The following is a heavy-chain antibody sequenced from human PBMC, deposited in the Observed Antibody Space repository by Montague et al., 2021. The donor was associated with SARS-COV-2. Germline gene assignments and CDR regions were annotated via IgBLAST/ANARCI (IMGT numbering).Heavy chain of an antibody. CDR1: GFTFSSYS. CDR3: ARDPLDYGLWSSGSYYNAYCYYYGMDV. Sequence: SLRLSCAASGFTFSSYSMNWVRQDPGKGLEWVSSISSSSSYIYYADSVKGRFTISRDNAKNSLYLQMNSLRAEDTAVYYCARDPLDYGLWSSGSYYNAYCYYYGMDVWGQGTTVTVSS. D-gene: IGHD3-10*01. J-gene: IGHJ6*02. CDR2: ISSSSSYI. V-gene: IGHV3-21*01.